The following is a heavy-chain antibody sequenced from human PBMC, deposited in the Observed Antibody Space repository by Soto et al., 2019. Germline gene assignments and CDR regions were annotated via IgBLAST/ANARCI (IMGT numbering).Heavy chain of an antibody. J-gene: IGHJ5*02. CDR2: IFSNDAK. V-gene: IGHV2-26*04. Sequence: QVTVKESGPVLVKPTETLTLTCTVSGFSLSNAGLGVSWIRQPPGKALEWLAHIFSNDAKSYSTSLKSRLTISKDPPKSQVVLTMTNMDPVDTATYYCASTYSSSWYWFDPWGQGTLVTVSS. D-gene: IGHD6-13*01. CDR1: GFSLSNAGLG. CDR3: ASTYSSSWYWFDP.